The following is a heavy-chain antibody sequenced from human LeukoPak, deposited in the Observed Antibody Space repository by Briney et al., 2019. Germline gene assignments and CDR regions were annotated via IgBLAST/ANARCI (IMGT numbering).Heavy chain of an antibody. CDR2: IKQDGSEK. CDR3: ARESYDILTGYFDY. V-gene: IGHV3-7*01. Sequence: PGRSLRLSCAASGFTFSSYWMNWVRQAPGKGLEWVANIKQDGSEKYYVDSVKGRFTISRDNAKNSLYLQMNSLRAEDTAVYYCARESYDILTGYFDYWGQGTLVTVSS. D-gene: IGHD3-9*01. J-gene: IGHJ4*02. CDR1: GFTFSSYW.